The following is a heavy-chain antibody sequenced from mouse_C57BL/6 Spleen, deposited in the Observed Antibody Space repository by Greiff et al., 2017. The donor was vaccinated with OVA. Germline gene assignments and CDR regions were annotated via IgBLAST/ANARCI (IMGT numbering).Heavy chain of an antibody. CDR1: GFNIKDDY. CDR2: IDPENGDT. D-gene: IGHD2-14*01. CDR3: TIRSYFDY. V-gene: IGHV14-4*01. J-gene: IGHJ2*01. Sequence: EVQLQQSGAELVRPGASVKLSCTASGFNIKDDYMHWVKQRPEQGLEWIGWIDPENGDTEYAPKFQGKATITADTSSNTAYLQLSSLTSEDTAVYYCTIRSYFDYWGQGTTLTVSS.